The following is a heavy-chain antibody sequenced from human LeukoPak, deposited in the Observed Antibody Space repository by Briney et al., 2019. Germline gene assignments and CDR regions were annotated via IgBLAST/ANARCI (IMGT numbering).Heavy chain of an antibody. Sequence: GGSLRLSCAASGFTFSSYWMSWVRQAPGKGLEWVTNIRQDGSEKYYVDSVKGRFTISRDNAKNSLYLQMNSLRAEDTAVYYCARGLSRHDYGDQDFDYWGQGTLVTVSS. J-gene: IGHJ4*02. CDR2: IRQDGSEK. CDR3: ARGLSRHDYGDQDFDY. CDR1: GFTFSSYW. D-gene: IGHD4-17*01. V-gene: IGHV3-7*01.